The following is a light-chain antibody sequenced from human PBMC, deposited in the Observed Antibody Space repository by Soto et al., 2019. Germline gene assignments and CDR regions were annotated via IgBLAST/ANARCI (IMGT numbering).Light chain of an antibody. Sequence: QSVLTQPPSASGTPGQRVTISCSGSMSNIGSDTVNWYQQLPGTAPKLLIHRSNQRPSGVPGRFSGYKSGTSASLAISGLQPEDEADYHCASWDASLNGWVFGGGTKLTVL. CDR1: MSNIGSDT. V-gene: IGLV1-44*01. CDR2: RSN. J-gene: IGLJ3*02. CDR3: ASWDASLNGWV.